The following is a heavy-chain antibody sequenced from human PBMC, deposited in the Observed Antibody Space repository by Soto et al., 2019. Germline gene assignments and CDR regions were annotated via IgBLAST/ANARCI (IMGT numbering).Heavy chain of an antibody. Sequence: EVQLVESGGGLVQPGRSLRLSCAASGFTFDDYAMHWVRQAPGQGLVWVSRSTWNSGSIGYAYSVKGRFTISRDNAKNSRNLQVNSLIAEDTALYYCEKDIKAGKTDWYFDLWGRGTMVTVSS. CDR3: EKDIKAGKTDWYFDL. D-gene: IGHD6-19*01. CDR1: GFTFDDYA. V-gene: IGHV3-9*01. CDR2: STWNSGSI. J-gene: IGHJ2*01.